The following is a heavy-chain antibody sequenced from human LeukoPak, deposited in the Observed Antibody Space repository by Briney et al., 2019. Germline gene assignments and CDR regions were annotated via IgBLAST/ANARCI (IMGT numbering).Heavy chain of an antibody. Sequence: PSETLSLTCTVSGGSISSYYWSWIRQPPEKGLEWIGYIYYSGSTNYNPSLKSRVTISVDTSKNQFSLKLSSVTAADTAVYYCARVRPYYDSSGYYFDYWGQGTLVTVSS. V-gene: IGHV4-59*01. J-gene: IGHJ4*02. CDR3: ARVRPYYDSSGYYFDY. CDR2: IYYSGST. CDR1: GGSISSYY. D-gene: IGHD3-22*01.